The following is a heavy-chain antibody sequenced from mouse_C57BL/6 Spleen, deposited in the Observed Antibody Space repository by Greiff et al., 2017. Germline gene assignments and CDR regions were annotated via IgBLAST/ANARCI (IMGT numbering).Heavy chain of an antibody. Sequence: QVQLQQPGAELVMPGASVKLSCKASGYTFTSYWMHWVKQRPGQGLEWIGEIDPSDSYTNYNQTFKGKSTLTVDKSSSTAYMQLSSLTSEDSAVYYCARRPFDYWGQGTTLTVSS. CDR1: GYTFTSYW. J-gene: IGHJ2*01. CDR2: IDPSDSYT. CDR3: ARRPFDY. V-gene: IGHV1-69*01.